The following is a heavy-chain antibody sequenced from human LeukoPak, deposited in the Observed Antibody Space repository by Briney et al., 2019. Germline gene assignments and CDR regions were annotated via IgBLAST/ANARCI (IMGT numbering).Heavy chain of an antibody. J-gene: IGHJ4*02. CDR2: IWYDGSNK. CDR3: ARDAFWNGFDY. CDR1: GFTFSSYA. V-gene: IGHV3-33*08. Sequence: GGSQRLSCAASGFTFSSYAMHWVRQAPGKGLEWVAVIWYDGSNKYYADSVKGRFTISRDNSKSTLYLQMNSLRAEDTAVYYCARDAFWNGFDYWGQGTLVTVSS. D-gene: IGHD1-1*01.